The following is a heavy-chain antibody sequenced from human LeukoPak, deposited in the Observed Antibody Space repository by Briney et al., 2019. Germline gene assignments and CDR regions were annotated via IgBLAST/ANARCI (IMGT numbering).Heavy chain of an antibody. Sequence: ASVKVSCKASGYTFTGYYMHWVRQAPGQGLEWMGWINPNSGGTNYAQKFQGRVTMTRDTSISTAYMELSRLRSDDTAVYYCARDTPNRDGYNSDFDAFDIWGQGTMATVSS. J-gene: IGHJ3*02. CDR2: INPNSGGT. D-gene: IGHD5-24*01. CDR3: ARDTPNRDGYNSDFDAFDI. CDR1: GYTFTGYY. V-gene: IGHV1-2*02.